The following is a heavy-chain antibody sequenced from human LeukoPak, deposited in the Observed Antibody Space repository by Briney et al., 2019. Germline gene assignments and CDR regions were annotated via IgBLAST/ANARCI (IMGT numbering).Heavy chain of an antibody. D-gene: IGHD6-13*01. Sequence: PSETLSLTCTVSGGSVSSGSYYWSWIRQPPGKGLECIGHMYYSGSTNYNPSLKSRVTISVDTSKNQFSLKLNSVTAADTAVYYCARTIAAAGTYYYYGMDVWGQGTTVTVSS. CDR2: MYYSGST. V-gene: IGHV4-61*01. CDR3: ARTIAAAGTYYYYGMDV. CDR1: GGSVSSGSYY. J-gene: IGHJ6*02.